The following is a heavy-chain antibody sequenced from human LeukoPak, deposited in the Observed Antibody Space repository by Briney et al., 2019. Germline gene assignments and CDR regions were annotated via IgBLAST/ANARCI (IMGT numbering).Heavy chain of an antibody. V-gene: IGHV4-30-4*01. CDR2: IYYSGST. CDR1: GGSISSGDYY. J-gene: IGHJ4*02. CDR3: ARALGSGSHYFDY. D-gene: IGHD3-22*01. Sequence: SQTLSLTCTVSGGSISSGDYYWSWIRQPPGKGLEWIGYIYYSGSTYYTPSLKSRVTISVDTSKNQFSLKLSSVTAADTAVYYCARALGSGSHYFDYWGQGTLVTVSS.